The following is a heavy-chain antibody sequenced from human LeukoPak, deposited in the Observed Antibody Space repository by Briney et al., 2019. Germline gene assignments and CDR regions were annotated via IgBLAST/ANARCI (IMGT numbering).Heavy chain of an antibody. CDR1: GFTFSSYS. CDR2: ISSSSSYI. Sequence: GGSLRLSCAAFGFTFSSYSMNWVRQAPGKGLEGVSSISSSSSYIYYADSVKGRFTISRDNAKNSLYLQMNSLRAEDTAVYYCARDGVITFGGVRNYYYGMDVWGKGTTVTVSS. CDR3: ARDGVITFGGVRNYYYGMDV. D-gene: IGHD3-16*01. J-gene: IGHJ6*04. V-gene: IGHV3-21*01.